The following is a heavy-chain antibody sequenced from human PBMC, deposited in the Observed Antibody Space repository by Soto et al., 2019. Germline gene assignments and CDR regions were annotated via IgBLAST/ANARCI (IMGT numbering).Heavy chain of an antibody. CDR3: ARLGYCSRTDCSDFDY. D-gene: IGHD2-2*01. V-gene: IGHV5-51*01. CDR2: IYPGDSDT. J-gene: IGHJ4*02. CDR1: GYTFTNYW. Sequence: PGESLKISCKGSGYTFTNYWIGWVRQMPGKGLEWMGIIYPGDSDTTYSPSFQGQVTISADKSISTAYLQWSSLKASDTAIYYCARLGYCSRTDCSDFDYSGQGTXVPGSS.